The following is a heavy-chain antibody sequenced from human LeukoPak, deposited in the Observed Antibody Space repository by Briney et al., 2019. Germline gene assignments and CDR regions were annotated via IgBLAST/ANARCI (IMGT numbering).Heavy chain of an antibody. V-gene: IGHV4-59*01. D-gene: IGHD6-19*01. CDR2: IYHSGTT. CDR1: GGSITKYY. J-gene: IGHJ4*02. CDR3: AREGYASGWNDY. Sequence: SETLSLTCAVSGGSITKYYWSWIRQPPGKVLEWIGYIYHSGTTNYNPSLKGRVTISVDMSKNQFSLKLRSVTAADTAVYYCAREGYASGWNDYWGRGILVTVSS.